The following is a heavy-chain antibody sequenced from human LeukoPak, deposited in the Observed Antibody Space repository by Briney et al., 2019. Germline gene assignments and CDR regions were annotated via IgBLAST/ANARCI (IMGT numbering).Heavy chain of an antibody. J-gene: IGHJ4*02. Sequence: SVKVSCKASGGTFSSYAISWVRQAPGQGLEWMGGIIPIFGTANYAQKFQGRITITADESTSTAYMELSSLRSEDTAVYYCARDNKWEIFAFDYWGQGTLVTVSS. CDR1: GGTFSSYA. CDR2: IIPIFGTA. D-gene: IGHD1-26*01. V-gene: IGHV1-69*13. CDR3: ARDNKWEIFAFDY.